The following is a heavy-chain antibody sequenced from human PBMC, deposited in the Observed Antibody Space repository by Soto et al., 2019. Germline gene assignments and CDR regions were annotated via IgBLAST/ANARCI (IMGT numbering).Heavy chain of an antibody. J-gene: IGHJ5*02. Sequence: QVQLQQWGAGLLKPSETLSLTCVVYGGSFSGYYWSWIRQPPGKGLEWIGEINHSGSTNYNPSLKSRVTISVDTSKNQXSLKLSSVTAADXXXXXXXXGFRFCSGGSCYSGWFDPWGQGTLVTVSS. D-gene: IGHD2-15*01. V-gene: IGHV4-34*01. CDR1: GGSFSGYY. CDR2: INHSGST. CDR3: XXGFRFCSGGSCYSGWFDP.